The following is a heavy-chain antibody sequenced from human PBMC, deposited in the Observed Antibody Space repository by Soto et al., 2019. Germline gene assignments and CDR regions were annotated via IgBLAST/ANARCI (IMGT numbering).Heavy chain of an antibody. CDR2: VSANNGHT. V-gene: IGHV1-18*01. Sequence: ASVKVSCKASGFTFSNYGLNWVRQAPGQGLEWMGWVSANNGHTNYAQNLQGRVSMTTDTSTSTAYMELRGLTFDDTAVYYCARDIESVTAKHFFYYYAMDVWGQGTTVTVS. D-gene: IGHD2-8*01. J-gene: IGHJ6*02. CDR1: GFTFSNYG. CDR3: ARDIESVTAKHFFYYYAMDV.